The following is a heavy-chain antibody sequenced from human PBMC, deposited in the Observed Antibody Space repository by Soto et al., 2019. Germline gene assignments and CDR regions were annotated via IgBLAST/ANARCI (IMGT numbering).Heavy chain of an antibody. CDR2: IIPIFGTA. V-gene: IGHV1-69*06. D-gene: IGHD6-13*01. J-gene: IGHJ6*02. CDR3: ARDPIAAAGSYYYYGMDV. CDR1: GGTFSSYA. Sequence: EASVKVSCKASGGTFSSYAISWVRQAPGQGLEWMGGIIPIFGTANYAQKFQGRVTITADKSTSTAYMELSSLRSEDTAVYYCARDPIAAAGSYYYYGMDVWGQGTTVTVSS.